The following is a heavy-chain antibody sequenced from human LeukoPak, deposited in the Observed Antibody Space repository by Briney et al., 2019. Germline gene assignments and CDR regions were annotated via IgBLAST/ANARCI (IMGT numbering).Heavy chain of an antibody. V-gene: IGHV4-4*07. CDR2: IYTSGST. Sequence: PSETLSLTCTVSGGSISSYYWSWIRQPAGNGLEWIGRIYTSGSTNYNPSLKSRVTMSVDTSKNQFSLKLSSVTAADTAVYYCAREGDYYDSSGYYTKNFDYWGQGTLVTVSS. CDR3: AREGDYYDSSGYYTKNFDY. CDR1: GGSISSYY. D-gene: IGHD3-22*01. J-gene: IGHJ4*02.